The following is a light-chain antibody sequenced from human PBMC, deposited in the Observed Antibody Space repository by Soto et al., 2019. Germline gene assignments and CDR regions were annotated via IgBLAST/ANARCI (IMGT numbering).Light chain of an antibody. CDR1: QGVCTY. Sequence: DIQMTQSPSSLSASVGDRVSITCRASQGVCTYLNWYQQKPRRAPKRLIFAASSLQSGDPSRLRGNGSLTDVTLTIGSLPPVDFAPYYCLQTYSTPLTFGPGTKVDIK. V-gene: IGKV1-39*01. CDR2: AAS. J-gene: IGKJ3*01. CDR3: LQTYSTPLT.